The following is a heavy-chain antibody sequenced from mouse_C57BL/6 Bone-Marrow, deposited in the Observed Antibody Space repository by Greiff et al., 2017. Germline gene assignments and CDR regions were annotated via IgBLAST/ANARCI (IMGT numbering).Heavy chain of an antibody. CDR1: GYTFTSYW. V-gene: IGHV1-52*01. CDR2: IDPSDSET. D-gene: IGHD2-14*01. Sequence: QVQLQQPGAELVRPGSSVKLSCKASGYTFTSYWMHWVKQRPIQGLEWIGNIDPSDSETHYNQKFKDKATLTVDKSSSTAYMQLSSLTSEDSAVYYCARRGGTPWYFDVWCTGTTVTVSS. J-gene: IGHJ1*03. CDR3: ARRGGTPWYFDV.